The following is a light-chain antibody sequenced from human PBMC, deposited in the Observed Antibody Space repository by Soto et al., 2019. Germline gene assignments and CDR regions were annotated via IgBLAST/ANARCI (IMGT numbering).Light chain of an antibody. Sequence: DIQMTQSPSSLSASVGDRVTITCRASQSISSYLNWYQQKPAKAPKLLIYAASSLQSGVPSRFSGSGSGKYFTLTISCLQPEDFAPYDCQQSDSTPQTWTFGQGTKVENK. CDR3: QQSDSTPQTWT. J-gene: IGKJ1*01. CDR2: AAS. CDR1: QSISSY. V-gene: IGKV1-39*01.